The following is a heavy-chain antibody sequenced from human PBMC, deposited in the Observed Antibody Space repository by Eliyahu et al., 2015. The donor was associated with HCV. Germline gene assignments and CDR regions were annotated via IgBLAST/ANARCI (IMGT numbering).Heavy chain of an antibody. CDR1: GFTFSSYW. J-gene: IGHJ4*02. CDR3: ARGFGQFDS. D-gene: IGHD2-21*01. V-gene: IGHV3-7*01. CDR2: INHDGRER. Sequence: QPGGSLRLSCATSGFTFSSYWMTWVRQAXGKGLEWVGNINHDGRERYYVDSVKGRFTSSRDNARKSLFLQMNNLRAEDTAVYYCARGFGQFDSWGQGTLVTVSS.